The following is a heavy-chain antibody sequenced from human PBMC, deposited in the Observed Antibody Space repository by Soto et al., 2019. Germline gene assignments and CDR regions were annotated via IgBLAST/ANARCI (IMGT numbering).Heavy chain of an antibody. CDR3: ARQLAYCGGDCYTEPIDY. Sequence: QAQLVQSGAEVKKAGASVKVSCKTSGYTFTAYYIHWVRQAPGQGFEWVGWINPKTGDTKYAQKFQGRVTMTGDTPITTAYMELARLRSDDTAVYYCARQLAYCGGDCYTEPIDYWGQGTLVTVSS. V-gene: IGHV1-2*02. J-gene: IGHJ4*02. CDR2: INPKTGDT. D-gene: IGHD2-21*02. CDR1: GYTFTAYY.